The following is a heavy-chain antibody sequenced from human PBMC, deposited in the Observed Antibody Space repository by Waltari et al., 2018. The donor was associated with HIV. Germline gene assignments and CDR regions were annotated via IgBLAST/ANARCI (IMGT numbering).Heavy chain of an antibody. CDR3: TGSSG. Sequence: QVPLVESGGGVVQPGGSLRTSCAASGFTFSDYAMHWVRQAPGKGLDWVAAISYDGSIKHYADSVKGRFTISRDNSKNSLSLQMNSLRAEDTAGYYCTGSSGWGQGTLVAVSS. J-gene: IGHJ4*02. CDR1: GFTFSDYA. CDR2: ISYDGSIK. D-gene: IGHD6-25*01. V-gene: IGHV3-30*01.